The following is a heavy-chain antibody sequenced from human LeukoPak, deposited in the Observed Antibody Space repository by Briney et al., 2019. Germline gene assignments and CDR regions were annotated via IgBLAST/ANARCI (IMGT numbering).Heavy chain of an antibody. Sequence: GGSLRLSCAASGFTFSSYWMHWVRQAPGKGLVWVSRINSDGSSTSYADSVKGRFTISRDNSKNTLYLQMNGLRAEDTAVYYCATDNPIFGLDSWGQGTLVTVSS. CDR2: INSDGSST. CDR1: GFTFSSYW. V-gene: IGHV3-74*01. CDR3: ATDNPIFGLDS. D-gene: IGHD3-3*01. J-gene: IGHJ4*02.